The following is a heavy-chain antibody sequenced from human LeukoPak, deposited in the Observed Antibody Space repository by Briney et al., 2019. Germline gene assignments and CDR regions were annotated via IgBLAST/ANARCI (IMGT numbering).Heavy chain of an antibody. CDR3: AGIVVVVAATPHDAFDI. Sequence: ASXXVSCKASGYTFTGYYMHWVRQAPGQGLEWMGWINPNSGGTNYAQKFQGRVTMTRDTSISKAYMEVSRLRSDDTTVYYCAGIVVVVAATPHDAFDIWGQGTMVTVSS. CDR2: INPNSGGT. V-gene: IGHV1-2*02. CDR1: GYTFTGYY. D-gene: IGHD2-15*01. J-gene: IGHJ3*02.